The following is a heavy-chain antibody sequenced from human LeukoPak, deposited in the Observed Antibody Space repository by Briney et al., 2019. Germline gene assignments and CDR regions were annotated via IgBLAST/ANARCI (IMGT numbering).Heavy chain of an antibody. CDR2: IRYDGSNK. D-gene: IGHD3-10*01. CDR1: GFTFSSYG. CDR3: AREGLVQGVLRGFDL. J-gene: IGHJ5*02. V-gene: IGHV3-30*02. Sequence: PGGSLRLSCAASGFTFSSYGMHWVRQAPGKGLEWVAFIRYDGSNKYYADSVKGRFTISRDNSKNTLYLQMNSLRAEDTAVYYCAREGLVQGVLRGFDLWGQGTLVTVSS.